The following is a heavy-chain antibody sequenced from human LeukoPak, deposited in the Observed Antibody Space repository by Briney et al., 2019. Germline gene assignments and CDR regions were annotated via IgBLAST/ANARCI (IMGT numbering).Heavy chain of an antibody. V-gene: IGHV1-69*05. CDR1: GGTFSSYA. CDR3: ARGVVVPAAIGLDYYYMDV. Sequence: VKVSCKASGGTFSSYAISRVLQAPGQRVEGMGGIIPIFGTANYAQKFQGRVTITTDESTSTAYMELSSLRSEDTAVYYCARGVVVPAAIGLDYYYMDVWGKGTTVTVSS. D-gene: IGHD2-2*01. J-gene: IGHJ6*03. CDR2: IIPIFGTA.